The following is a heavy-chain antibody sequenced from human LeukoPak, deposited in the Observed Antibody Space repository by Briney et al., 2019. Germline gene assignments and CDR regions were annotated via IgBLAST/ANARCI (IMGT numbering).Heavy chain of an antibody. CDR3: ARKTVVGSYFDY. Sequence: GGSLRLSCAASGFTFSAYWMSWVRQAPGKGLEWVANIKQDGSDKYYVDSVKGRFTISRDNAKNSLYLQMNSLRAEDTAVYYCARKTVVGSYFDYWGQGTRSPSPQ. CDR2: IKQDGSDK. CDR1: GFTFSAYW. V-gene: IGHV3-7*03. D-gene: IGHD4-23*01. J-gene: IGHJ4*02.